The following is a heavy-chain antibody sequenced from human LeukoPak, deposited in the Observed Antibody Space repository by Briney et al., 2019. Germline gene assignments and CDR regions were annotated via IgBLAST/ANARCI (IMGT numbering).Heavy chain of an antibody. CDR3: ARGRGYCSGGSCYHDAFDI. J-gene: IGHJ3*02. CDR1: GYTFTSYY. Sequence: ASVKVSCKASGYTFTSYYMHWVRQAPGQGLEWMGIINPSGGSTSYAQKFQGRVTMTRDMSTSTVYMELSSLRSEDTAVYYCARGRGYCSGGSCYHDAFDIWGQGTMVTVSS. D-gene: IGHD2-15*01. V-gene: IGHV1-46*01. CDR2: INPSGGST.